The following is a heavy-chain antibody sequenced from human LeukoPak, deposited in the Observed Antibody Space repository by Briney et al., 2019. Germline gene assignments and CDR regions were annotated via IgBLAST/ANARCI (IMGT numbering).Heavy chain of an antibody. V-gene: IGHV4-59*01. CDR2: IYHSGST. Sequence: SETLSLTCTVSGXSISSYLWSWIRQPPGKGLECIGYIYHSGSTNYNPSLKSRVTVSVDTAKNQFSLKLRSVTAADTAVYYCARLPYSSAWTSYWYFDLWGRGTLVTVSS. CDR3: ARLPYSSAWTSYWYFDL. CDR1: GXSISSYL. D-gene: IGHD6-25*01. J-gene: IGHJ2*01.